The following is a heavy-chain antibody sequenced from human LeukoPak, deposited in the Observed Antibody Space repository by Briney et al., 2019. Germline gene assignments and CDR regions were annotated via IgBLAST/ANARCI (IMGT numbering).Heavy chain of an antibody. V-gene: IGHV3-30*18. J-gene: IGHJ6*02. Sequence: GGSLRLSCAASGFTFSTYSMNWVRQAPGKGLEWVSLISYDGSNKYYADSVKGRFTISRDNSKNTLYLQMSSLRAEDTAVYHCAKDYDFWSGYMNYGMDVWGQGTTVTVSS. CDR2: ISYDGSNK. CDR1: GFTFSTYS. CDR3: AKDYDFWSGYMNYGMDV. D-gene: IGHD3-3*01.